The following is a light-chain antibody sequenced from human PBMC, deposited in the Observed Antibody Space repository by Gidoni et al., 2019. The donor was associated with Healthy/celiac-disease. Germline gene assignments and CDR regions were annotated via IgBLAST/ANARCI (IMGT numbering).Light chain of an antibody. V-gene: IGKV1-39*01. CDR2: AAS. CDR1: QSISSY. CDR3: QQSYSTPPYT. Sequence: DIQMTQSPYSLSASVRDRVTITCRASQSISSYLNWYQQKPGKAPKLLIYAASSLQSGVPSRFSGSGSGTDFTLTISSLQPEDFATYYCQQSYSTPPYTFGQGTKLEIK. J-gene: IGKJ2*01.